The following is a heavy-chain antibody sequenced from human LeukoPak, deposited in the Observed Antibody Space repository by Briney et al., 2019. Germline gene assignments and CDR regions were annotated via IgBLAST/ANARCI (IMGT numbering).Heavy chain of an antibody. CDR2: ISWNSGSM. J-gene: IGHJ4*02. CDR1: GFIFDDYA. V-gene: IGHV3-9*01. Sequence: GGSLRLSCAASGFIFDDYAVHWVRQAPGKGLEWVSGISWNSGSMEYADSVKGRFTISRDNAKNSLYLQMNSLRVEDTALYYCASVHSGGGLAAAGPFDYWGQGTLVTVSS. D-gene: IGHD1-26*01. CDR3: ASVHSGGGLAAAGPFDY.